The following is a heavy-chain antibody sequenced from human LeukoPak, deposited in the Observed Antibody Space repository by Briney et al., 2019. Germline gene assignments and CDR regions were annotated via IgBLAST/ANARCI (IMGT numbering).Heavy chain of an antibody. CDR1: GFTFSSYG. D-gene: IGHD3-9*01. Sequence: AGGSLRLSCAASGFTFSSYGMHWVRQAPGKRLEWVAVISYDGSNKYYADSVKGRFTISRDNSKNTLYLQMNSLRAEDTAVYYCAKVFTQFDIWGQGTMVTVSS. CDR2: ISYDGSNK. J-gene: IGHJ3*02. V-gene: IGHV3-30*18. CDR3: AKVFTQFDI.